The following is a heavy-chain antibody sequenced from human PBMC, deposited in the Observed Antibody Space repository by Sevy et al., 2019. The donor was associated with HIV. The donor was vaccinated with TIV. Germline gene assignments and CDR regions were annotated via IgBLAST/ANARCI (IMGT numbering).Heavy chain of an antibody. J-gene: IGHJ2*01. Sequence: SETLSLTCTVSGVSVSRYYWSWIRQPPGKGLEWIGYIYHSGSTNYNPSLKSRVTISVDTSKNQFSLKLSTVTAADTAVYHCARTGGNSEFADWYFDLWGRGTLVTVSS. CDR2: IYHSGST. D-gene: IGHD2-21*01. CDR3: ARTGGNSEFADWYFDL. CDR1: GVSVSRYY. V-gene: IGHV4-59*02.